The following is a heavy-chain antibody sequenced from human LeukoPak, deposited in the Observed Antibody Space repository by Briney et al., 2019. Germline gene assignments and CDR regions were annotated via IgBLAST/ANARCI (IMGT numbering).Heavy chain of an antibody. J-gene: IGHJ6*03. CDR3: ARDAGDCSGGSCYSFYMDV. CDR2: IKQDGNEK. D-gene: IGHD2-15*01. V-gene: IGHV3-7*01. CDR1: GFTFSSYE. Sequence: PGGSLRLSCAASGFTFSSYEMNWVRQAPGKGLEWVANIKQDGNEKYYADSVKGRFTISRDNAKNSLYLQMNSLRAEDTAVYYCARDAGDCSGGSCYSFYMDVWGKGTTVTVSS.